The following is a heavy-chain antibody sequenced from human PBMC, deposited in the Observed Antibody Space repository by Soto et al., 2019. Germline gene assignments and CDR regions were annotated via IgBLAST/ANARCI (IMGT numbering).Heavy chain of an antibody. J-gene: IGHJ6*02. CDR2: INTHNGNT. V-gene: IGHV1-18*01. CDR1: GYTFTTYG. D-gene: IGHD3-10*01. Sequence: GASVKLSCEACGYTFTTYGISWVRQAPGQGLEWMGWINTHNGNTNYAQNLQGRVIMTADTSTSTAYMELRSLRSDDTAIYYCTREGSAPYYYYGMDAWGQGTTVTVSS. CDR3: TREGSAPYYYYGMDA.